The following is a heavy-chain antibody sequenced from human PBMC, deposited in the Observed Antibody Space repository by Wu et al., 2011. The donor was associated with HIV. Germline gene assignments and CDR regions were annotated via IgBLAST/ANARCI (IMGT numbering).Heavy chain of an antibody. CDR2: INPNNGGT. CDR1: GYIFTGSY. Sequence: QVQLAQSGAEVKKPGASVKVSCKASGYIFTGSYMHWVRQAPGQGLEWMGWINPNNGGTKYAQKFQGRVTMTRDTSISAAYMELSWLRSDGTAMYYCARELLDSDNLWGQGTLVTVSS. J-gene: IGHJ4*02. CDR3: ARELLDSDNL. V-gene: IGHV1-2*02. D-gene: IGHD3-22*01.